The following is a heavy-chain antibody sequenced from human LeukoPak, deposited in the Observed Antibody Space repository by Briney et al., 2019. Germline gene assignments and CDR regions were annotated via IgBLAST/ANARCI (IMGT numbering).Heavy chain of an antibody. Sequence: PGRSLRLSCAASGFTFSDYAMHCVRQAPGKGLEWVAVLSYGGTNKYYADSVKGRFTVSRDNSKNTMFLQMNSLRAEDTAVYHCARDRSGYANDAFDFWAKGQWSPSLQ. CDR1: GFTFSDYA. V-gene: IGHV3-30-3*01. D-gene: IGHD3-3*01. J-gene: IGHJ3*01. CDR3: ARDRSGYANDAFDF. CDR2: LSYGGTNK.